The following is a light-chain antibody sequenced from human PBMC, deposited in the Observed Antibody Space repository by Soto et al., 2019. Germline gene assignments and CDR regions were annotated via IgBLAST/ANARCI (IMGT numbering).Light chain of an antibody. J-gene: IGLJ2*01. V-gene: IGLV1-44*01. CDR2: SNN. CDR1: SSNIGAPYD. Sequence: QSALTQPPSVSGAPGQRVTISCTGSSSNIGAPYDVHWYQQLPGTAPKLLIYSNNQRPSGVPDRFSGSKSGTSASLAISGLQSEDEADYYCAAWDDSLHVVFSGGTKLTVL. CDR3: AAWDDSLHVV.